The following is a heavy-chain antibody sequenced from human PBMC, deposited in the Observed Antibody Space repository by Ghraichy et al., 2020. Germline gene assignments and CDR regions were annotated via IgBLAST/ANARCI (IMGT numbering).Heavy chain of an antibody. V-gene: IGHV4-59*08. CDR1: GGSISSYY. Sequence: SETLSLTCTVSGGSISSYYWSWIRQPPGKGLEWIGYIYYSGSTNYNPSLKSRVTISVDTSKNQFSLKLSSVTAADTAVYYCARGVGYYDFWSGYAHPLYYYYYYMDVWGKGTTVTVSS. CDR2: IYYSGST. D-gene: IGHD3-3*01. CDR3: ARGVGYYDFWSGYAHPLYYYYYYMDV. J-gene: IGHJ6*03.